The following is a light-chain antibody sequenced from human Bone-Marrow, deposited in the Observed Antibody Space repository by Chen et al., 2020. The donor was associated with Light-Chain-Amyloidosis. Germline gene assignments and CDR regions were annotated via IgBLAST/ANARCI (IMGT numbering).Light chain of an antibody. CDR1: DLPTKY. Sequence: SYELTQPPSVSVSPGQTARITCSGDDLPTKYAYWYQQKPGQAPVLVIHRDTERPSGSSERFSGSSSGTTDTLTISGVQAEDEADDHCQSADSSGTYEVIFGGGTKLTVL. V-gene: IGLV3-25*03. J-gene: IGLJ2*01. CDR2: RDT. CDR3: QSADSSGTYEVI.